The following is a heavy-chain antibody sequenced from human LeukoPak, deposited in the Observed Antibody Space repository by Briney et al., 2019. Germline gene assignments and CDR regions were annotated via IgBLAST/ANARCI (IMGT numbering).Heavy chain of an antibody. CDR1: QLFFTDYY. CDR2: ISQSGSDT. D-gene: IGHD2-21*02. J-gene: IGHJ4*02. V-gene: IGHV3-11*06. Sequence: PGGSLRLSCAASQLFFTDYYMTWIRQAPGKGLEWISYISQSGSDTSYADSVKGRFTISRDNANNLVFLQMNSLRVEDTAVYYSATTARIPFNWGQGTLVTVSS. CDR3: ATTARIPFN.